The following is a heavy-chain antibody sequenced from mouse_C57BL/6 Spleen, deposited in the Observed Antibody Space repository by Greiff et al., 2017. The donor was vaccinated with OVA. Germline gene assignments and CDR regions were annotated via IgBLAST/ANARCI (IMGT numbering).Heavy chain of an antibody. J-gene: IGHJ4*01. Sequence: EVKVEESGPGLVKPSQTLSLTCSVTGYSITSGYYWNWLRQFPGNKLEWMGYISYDGSNNYNPSLKNRISITRDTSKNQFFLKLNSVTTEDTATYYCARDLVTGAMDYWGQGTSVTVSS. V-gene: IGHV3-6*01. D-gene: IGHD2-5*01. CDR2: ISYDGSN. CDR1: GYSITSGYY. CDR3: ARDLVTGAMDY.